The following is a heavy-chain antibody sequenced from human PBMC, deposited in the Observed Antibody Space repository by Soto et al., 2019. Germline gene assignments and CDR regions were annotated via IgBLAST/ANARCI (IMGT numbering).Heavy chain of an antibody. CDR3: AKEMSHGRPYDY. CDR1: GFTFIDYA. Sequence: EVHLLQSGGGLVQPGGSQRLSCAASGFTFIDYAISWVRQAPGKGLEWVSAISGDGVKTYYADSVKGRFTISRDNSKNTLFLQMNSLRAEDTAIYYCAKEMSHGRPYDYWGQGTLVTVS. V-gene: IGHV3-23*01. J-gene: IGHJ4*02. CDR2: ISGDGVKT.